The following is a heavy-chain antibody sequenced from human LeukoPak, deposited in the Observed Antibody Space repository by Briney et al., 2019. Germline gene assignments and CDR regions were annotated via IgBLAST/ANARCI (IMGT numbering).Heavy chain of an antibody. V-gene: IGHV4-59*01. CDR3: ARGLDDAFDI. CDR1: GGSISSYY. Sequence: PSEALSLTCTVSGGSISSYYWSWIRQPPGKGLEWIGYIYYSGSTNYNPSLKSRVTISVDTSKNQFSLKLSSVTAADTAVYYCARGLDDAFDIWGQGTMVTVSS. CDR2: IYYSGST. J-gene: IGHJ3*02.